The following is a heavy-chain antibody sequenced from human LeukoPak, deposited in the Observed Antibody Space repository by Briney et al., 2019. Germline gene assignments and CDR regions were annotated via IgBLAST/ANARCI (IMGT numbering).Heavy chain of an antibody. CDR1: GGSISSYY. D-gene: IGHD3-9*01. Sequence: SETLSLTCTVSGGSISSYYWSWIRQPAGKGLEWIGRIYTSGSTDYNPSLKSRVTMSVDTSKNQFSLKLSSVTAADTAVYYCARDDPYYDILTGYYENYYYYYMDVWGKGTTVTVSS. CDR2: IYTSGST. CDR3: ARDDPYYDILTGYYENYYYYYMDV. J-gene: IGHJ6*03. V-gene: IGHV4-4*07.